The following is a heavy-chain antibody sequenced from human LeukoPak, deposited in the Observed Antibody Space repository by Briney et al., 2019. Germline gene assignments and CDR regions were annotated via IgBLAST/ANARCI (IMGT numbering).Heavy chain of an antibody. CDR1: GFTFSSYG. CDR3: ARDSRSLGMDV. V-gene: IGHV3-33*01. D-gene: IGHD1-26*01. Sequence: GGSLRLSCAASGFTFSSYGMHWVRQAPGKGLEWVALIWYDGSNKYYTDSVKGRFTISRDNSKNTLYLQMNSLRAEDTAVYYCARDSRSLGMDVWGQGTTVTVSS. J-gene: IGHJ6*02. CDR2: IWYDGSNK.